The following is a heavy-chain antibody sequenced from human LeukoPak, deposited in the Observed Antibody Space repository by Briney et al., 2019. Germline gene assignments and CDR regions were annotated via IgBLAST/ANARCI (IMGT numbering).Heavy chain of an antibody. V-gene: IGHV3-9*01. CDR2: ISWNSGSI. CDR3: AQAPGGSYANAFDI. Sequence: PGGSLRLSCAASGFTFDDYAMHWVRQAPGKGLEWVSGISWNSGSIGYADSVKGRFTISRDNAKNSLYLQMNSLRAEDTALYYCAQAPGGSYANAFDIWGQGTMVTVSS. D-gene: IGHD1-26*01. J-gene: IGHJ3*02. CDR1: GFTFDDYA.